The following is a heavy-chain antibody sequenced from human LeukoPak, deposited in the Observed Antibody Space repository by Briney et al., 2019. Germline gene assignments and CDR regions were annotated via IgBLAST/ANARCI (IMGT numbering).Heavy chain of an antibody. V-gene: IGHV3-74*01. CDR3: ASAYTYVRLGDH. CDR1: GLSFSNYW. Sequence: PGGSLGLSCEASGLSFSNYWMHWVRQAPGKGLVWVARTNLHGTAVDYADSVKGRFIISRDNAKNTLFLQMNSLRVEDTAVYYCASAYTYVRLGDHWGQGTLVTVSS. J-gene: IGHJ4*02. CDR2: TNLHGTAV. D-gene: IGHD3-16*01.